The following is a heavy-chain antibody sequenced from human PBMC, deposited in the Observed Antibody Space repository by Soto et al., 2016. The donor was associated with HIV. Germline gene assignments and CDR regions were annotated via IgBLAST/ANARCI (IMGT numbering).Heavy chain of an antibody. CDR1: GYTFSGYY. Sequence: QVQLVQSGAEVKKPGASVKVSCKASGYTFSGYYMHWVRQAPGQGLEWMGWINPNSGGTNYAQKFQGRVTMTRDTSTSTAYMELSSLRSDDTAVYYCATARVASTRKTYGMDVWGQGTTVTVSS. J-gene: IGHJ6*02. D-gene: IGHD5-12*01. CDR2: INPNSGGT. CDR3: ATARVASTRKTYGMDV. V-gene: IGHV1-2*02.